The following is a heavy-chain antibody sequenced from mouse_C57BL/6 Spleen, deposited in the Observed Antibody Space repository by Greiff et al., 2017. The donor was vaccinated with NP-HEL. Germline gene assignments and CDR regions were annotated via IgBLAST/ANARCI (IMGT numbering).Heavy chain of an antibody. CDR1: GFTFTGYY. J-gene: IGHJ2*01. V-gene: IGHV14-2*01. D-gene: IGHD2-2*01. CDR2: IDPEGGDT. Sequence: EVQLQQSGAELVKPGASVKLSCTASGFTFTGYYMHWVKQRPGQGLEWIGRIDPEGGDTKYAPKFQGKATITADTSSNTAYLQLSSLTSEDTAVYYCSKGGYHWGQGTTLTVSS. CDR3: SKGGYH.